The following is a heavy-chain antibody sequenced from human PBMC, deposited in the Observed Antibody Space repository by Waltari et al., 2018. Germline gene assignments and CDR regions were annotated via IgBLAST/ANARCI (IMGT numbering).Heavy chain of an antibody. V-gene: IGHV3-23*01. CDR3: ATRNYLDS. Sequence: EMQLLESGGGLVQPGGSMRLTCAAYGMPFSRFAMNWVRQAPGKGLEWVSIINDRGDITNTADSLKGRFTVSRDNSRDTLYLHMNNLTAEDTAVYYCATRNYLDSWGRGALVTVSS. J-gene: IGHJ4*02. CDR2: INDRGDIT. CDR1: GMPFSRFA.